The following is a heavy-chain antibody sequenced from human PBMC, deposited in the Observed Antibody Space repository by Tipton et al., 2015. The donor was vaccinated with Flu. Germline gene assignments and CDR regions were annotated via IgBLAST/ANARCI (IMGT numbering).Heavy chain of an antibody. CDR1: GYSFTSYW. J-gene: IGHJ3*02. Sequence: VQLVQSGEEVKKPGESLKISCKGSGYSFTSYWIGWVRQMPGKGLEWMGIIYPGDSDTRYSPSFQGQVTISADKSISTAYLQWSSLKASDTAMYYCTRRGIAAAGTQDDAFDIWGQGTMVTVSS. V-gene: IGHV5-51*01. D-gene: IGHD6-13*01. CDR3: TRRGIAAAGTQDDAFDI. CDR2: IYPGDSDT.